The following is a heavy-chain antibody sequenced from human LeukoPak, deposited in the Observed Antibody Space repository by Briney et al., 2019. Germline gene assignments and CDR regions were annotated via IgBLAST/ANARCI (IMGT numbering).Heavy chain of an antibody. CDR2: IYTSGST. Sequence: SETLSLTCTVSGGSISRYYWSWIRQPAGKGLEWIGRIYTSGSTNYNPSLKSRVTMSVDTSKNQFSLKLSSVTAADTAVYYCVRWLPLYDAFDIWGQGTMVTVSS. V-gene: IGHV4-4*07. J-gene: IGHJ3*02. CDR3: VRWLPLYDAFDI. CDR1: GGSISRYY. D-gene: IGHD6-19*01.